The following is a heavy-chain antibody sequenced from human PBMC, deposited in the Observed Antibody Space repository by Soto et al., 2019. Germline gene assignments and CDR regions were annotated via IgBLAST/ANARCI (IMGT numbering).Heavy chain of an antibody. CDR3: ARDKDRLQLGGNYYYILDV. V-gene: IGHV1-69*12. J-gene: IGHJ6*02. Sequence: QVQLVQSGAEVKKPGSSVKVSCKASGGTFSTSAISWVRQAPEQGLEWVGGIMPVFPTPDYAQNFQGRVTITADESTTTAYLELTSLRADDTAVYYCARDKDRLQLGGNYYYILDVWGQGTAITVSS. D-gene: IGHD1-1*01. CDR1: GGTFSTSA. CDR2: IMPVFPTP.